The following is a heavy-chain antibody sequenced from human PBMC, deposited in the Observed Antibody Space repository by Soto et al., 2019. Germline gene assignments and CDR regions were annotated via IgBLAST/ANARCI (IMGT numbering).Heavy chain of an antibody. CDR3: AREVVVAAADAFDI. J-gene: IGHJ3*02. V-gene: IGHV3-11*01. CDR2: ISSSGSTI. D-gene: IGHD2-15*01. Sequence: SCAASGFTFSDYYMSWIRQAPGKGLEWVSYISSSGSTIYYADSVKGRFTISRDNAKNSLYLQMNSLRAEDTAVYYCAREVVVAAADAFDIWGQGTMVTVSS. CDR1: GFTFSDYY.